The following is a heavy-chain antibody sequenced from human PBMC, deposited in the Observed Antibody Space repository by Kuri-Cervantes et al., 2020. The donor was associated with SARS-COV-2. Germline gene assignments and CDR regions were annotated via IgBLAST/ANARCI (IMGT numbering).Heavy chain of an antibody. CDR1: GFTFSSYD. CDR2: IGTAGDT. J-gene: IGHJ6*04. D-gene: IGHD4-11*01. V-gene: IGHV3-13*01. Sequence: GGSLRLSCAASGFTFSSYDMHWVRQATGKGLEWVSAIGTAGDTYYPGSVKGRFTISRENAKNSLYLQMNSLRAGDTAVYYCARAMTTVTMYFLDVWGKGTTVTVSS. CDR3: ARAMTTVTMYFLDV.